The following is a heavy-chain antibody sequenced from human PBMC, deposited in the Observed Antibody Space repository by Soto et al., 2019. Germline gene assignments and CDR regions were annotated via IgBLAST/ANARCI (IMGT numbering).Heavy chain of an antibody. J-gene: IGHJ2*01. CDR2: ISPYNGNT. V-gene: IGHV1-18*01. CDR3: GREAGYYDWYFDL. Sequence: QVQLLQSGAEVKEPGASVKVSCKTSVYTFTSHGVYWVRQAPGQGLEWVWWISPYNGNTNYEQRLQGRVTLTTDTSTSTAYMELRSLRPDDTAVYYCGREAGYYDWYFDLWGRGTPVTVSS. D-gene: IGHD3-3*01. CDR1: VYTFTSHG.